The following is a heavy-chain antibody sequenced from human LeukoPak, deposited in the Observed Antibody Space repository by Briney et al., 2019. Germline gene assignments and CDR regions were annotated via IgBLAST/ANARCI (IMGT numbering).Heavy chain of an antibody. CDR2: IYWDDDK. Sequence: SGPTLVNPTQTLTLTCTFSGFSLSASGVGVGWIRQPPGKALEWLALIYWDDDKRYSPSLKSRLTITKGTSINQVVLTMANMDPVDTATYYCAHRYSNNYFDYWGQGTLVTVSS. V-gene: IGHV2-5*02. J-gene: IGHJ4*02. CDR1: GFSLSASGVG. D-gene: IGHD6-13*01. CDR3: AHRYSNNYFDY.